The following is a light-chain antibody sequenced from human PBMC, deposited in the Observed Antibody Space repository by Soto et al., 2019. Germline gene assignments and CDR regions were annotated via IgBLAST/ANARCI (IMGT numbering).Light chain of an antibody. Sequence: QSVLTQPPSASGSPGQSVTISCTGTSSDVGGYTYVSWYRQHPGKAPKLMIYEVSKRPSGVPGRFSGFKSGNTASLTVSGLQDEDEADYYCSSYAGSNNLVFGGGTKLTVL. J-gene: IGLJ2*01. CDR3: SSYAGSNNLV. CDR1: SSDVGGYTY. V-gene: IGLV2-8*01. CDR2: EVS.